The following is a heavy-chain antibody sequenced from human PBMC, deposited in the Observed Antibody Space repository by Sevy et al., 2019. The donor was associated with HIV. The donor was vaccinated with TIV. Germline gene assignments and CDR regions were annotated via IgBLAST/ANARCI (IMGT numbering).Heavy chain of an antibody. CDR3: AKHEAATPYYYYGMDV. Sequence: GGSLRLSCAASGFTFSSYGMHWVRQAPGKGLEWVAVISYDGSNKFYADSVKGGLTISRDNSKNTLFLQMNSLRADDTAVYYCAKHEAATPYYYYGMDVWGQGTPVTGSS. CDR2: ISYDGSNK. D-gene: IGHD2-15*01. J-gene: IGHJ6*02. V-gene: IGHV3-30*18. CDR1: GFTFSSYG.